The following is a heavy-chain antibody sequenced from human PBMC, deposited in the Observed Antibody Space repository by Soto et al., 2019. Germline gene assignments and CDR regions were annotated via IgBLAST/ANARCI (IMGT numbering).Heavy chain of an antibody. CDR2: MNPNSGNT. Sequence: ASEKVSCKASGYTFTNNVIHWLRQAPGQTLEWMGWMNPNSGNTGYAQKFQGRVTMTRNTSISTAYMELSSLRSEDTAVYYCASYYYDSSGYYSLDAFDIWGQGTMVTVSS. V-gene: IGHV1-8*01. D-gene: IGHD3-22*01. J-gene: IGHJ3*02. CDR3: ASYYYDSSGYYSLDAFDI. CDR1: GYTFTNNV.